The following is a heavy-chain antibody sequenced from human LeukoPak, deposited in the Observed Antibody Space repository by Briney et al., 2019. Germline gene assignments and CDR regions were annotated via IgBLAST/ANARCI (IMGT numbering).Heavy chain of an antibody. CDR3: RRGHYSESLN. J-gene: IGHJ4*02. CDR2: INGDGSEK. V-gene: IGHV3-7*01. CDR1: EFTFSNYW. D-gene: IGHD1-26*01. Sequence: PGGSLRLSCAASEFTFSNYWMNWVRQAPGEGLEWVANINGDGSEKKYVDSVKGRSTISRDNAKNSLYLQMSSLRAEDTAVYYCRRGHYSESLNWRQGPLVTVAS.